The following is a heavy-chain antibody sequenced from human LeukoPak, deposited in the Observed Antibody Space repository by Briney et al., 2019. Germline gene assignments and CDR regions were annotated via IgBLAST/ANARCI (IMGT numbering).Heavy chain of an antibody. D-gene: IGHD6-13*01. CDR1: GFTFSSYA. V-gene: IGHV3-64*01. J-gene: IGHJ4*02. CDR2: ISNNGGST. CDR3: ARYRAAVGFDY. Sequence: GGSLRLSCAASGFTFSSYAMHWVRRAPGKGLEYVSAISNNGGSTYYANSMKGRFTISRDNSKSTLYLQMGSLRAEDMAVYYCARYRAAVGFDYWGQGTLVTVSS.